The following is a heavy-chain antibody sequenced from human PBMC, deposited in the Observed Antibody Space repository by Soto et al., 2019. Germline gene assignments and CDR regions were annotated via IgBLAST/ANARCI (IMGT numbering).Heavy chain of an antibody. D-gene: IGHD2-2*01. J-gene: IGHJ6*01. V-gene: IGHV3-23*01. CDR3: AKEGRLDCSSTSCYSAIDV. CDR2: ISGSGGST. CDR1: GFTFSSYA. Sequence: EVQLLESGGGLVQPGGSLRLSCAASGFTFSSYAMSWVRQAPGKGLEWVSAISGSGGSTYYADSVKGRFTISRDNSKNTLYLQMNRLRAEDTAVYYCAKEGRLDCSSTSCYSAIDVWGQGTTVTVSS.